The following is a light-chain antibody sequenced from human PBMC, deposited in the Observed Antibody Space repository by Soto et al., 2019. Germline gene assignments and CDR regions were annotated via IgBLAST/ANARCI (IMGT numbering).Light chain of an antibody. V-gene: IGKV1-5*01. Sequence: DIQMTQSPSTLSASVGDRVTITCRASQRVDRWLAWYQQKPGKAPKLVISDASTLESGVPSRFSGSGSVTEFTLAIASLQPDDFATYYCQQYKDYTYTFGQGTKVDIK. CDR2: DAS. CDR3: QQYKDYTYT. J-gene: IGKJ1*01. CDR1: QRVDRW.